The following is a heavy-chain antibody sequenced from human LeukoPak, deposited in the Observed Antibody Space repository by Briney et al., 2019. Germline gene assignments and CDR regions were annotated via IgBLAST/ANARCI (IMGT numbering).Heavy chain of an antibody. CDR3: ARAKYYYDSSGYVIDY. Sequence: SVKVSCKASGGTFSSYAISWVRQAPGQGLEWMGGIIPIFGTANYAQKFQGRVTITADESTSTAYMELSSLRSEDTAVYYCARAKYYYDSSGYVIDYWGQGTLVTVSS. J-gene: IGHJ4*02. CDR2: IIPIFGTA. V-gene: IGHV1-69*01. D-gene: IGHD3-22*01. CDR1: GGTFSSYA.